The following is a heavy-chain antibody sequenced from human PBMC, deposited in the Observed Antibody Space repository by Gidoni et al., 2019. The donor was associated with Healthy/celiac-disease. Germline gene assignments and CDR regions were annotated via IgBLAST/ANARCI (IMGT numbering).Heavy chain of an antibody. J-gene: IGHJ4*02. CDR1: GGSISSSSYY. CDR2: IYYSGST. Sequence: QLQLQESGPGLVKPSETLSLTCTVSGGSISSSSYYWGWIRQPPGKGLEWIGSIYYSGSTYYNPSLKSRGTIAGDTSKNQFSLKLSSVTAADTAVYYCANQAAAGTRGGGYWGQGTLVTVSS. D-gene: IGHD6-13*01. V-gene: IGHV4-39*01. CDR3: ANQAAAGTRGGGY.